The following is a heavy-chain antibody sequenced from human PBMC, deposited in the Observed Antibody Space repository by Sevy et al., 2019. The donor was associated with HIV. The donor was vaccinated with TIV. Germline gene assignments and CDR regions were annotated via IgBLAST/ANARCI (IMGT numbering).Heavy chain of an antibody. D-gene: IGHD2-2*01. CDR1: WFTFNSYC. V-gene: IGHV3-48*01. Sequence: GSLRLSCLGPWFTFNSYCLDWVRQAPGKGLGGLLYMNRITSTIYYADSVKGRFTISRDNAKNSVSLQMHSLRAEDTAVYYCARNGGYADYGMDVWGQGTTVTVSS. J-gene: IGHJ6*02. CDR2: MNRITSTI. CDR3: ARNGGYADYGMDV.